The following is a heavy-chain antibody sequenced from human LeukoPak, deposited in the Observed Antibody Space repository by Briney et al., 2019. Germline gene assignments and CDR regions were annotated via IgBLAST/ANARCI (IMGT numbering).Heavy chain of an antibody. J-gene: IGHJ4*02. CDR2: ISWNSGSI. D-gene: IGHD5-18*01. CDR3: AKALYSYGPGYFDY. Sequence: GGSLRLSCAASGFTFDDYAMRWVRHAPGKGLEWVSGISWNSGSIGYADSVKGRFTISRDNAKNSLYLQMNSLRAEDTALYYCAKALYSYGPGYFDYWGQGTLVTVSS. V-gene: IGHV3-9*01. CDR1: GFTFDDYA.